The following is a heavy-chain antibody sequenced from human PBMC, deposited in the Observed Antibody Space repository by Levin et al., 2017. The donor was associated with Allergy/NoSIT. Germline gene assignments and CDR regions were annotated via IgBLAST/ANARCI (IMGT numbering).Heavy chain of an antibody. CDR2: LKQDGSEK. Sequence: GGSLRLSCAASGFTFSSYWMSWVRQAPGKGLEWVANLKQDGSEKYYVDSVKGRFTISRDNAKNSLYLQMNSLRAEDTAVYYCARGDSDPGVVVAATAGWYFDRWGRGTLVTVSS. V-gene: IGHV3-7*01. D-gene: IGHD2-15*01. CDR3: ARGDSDPGVVVAATAGWYFDR. J-gene: IGHJ2*01. CDR1: GFTFSSYW.